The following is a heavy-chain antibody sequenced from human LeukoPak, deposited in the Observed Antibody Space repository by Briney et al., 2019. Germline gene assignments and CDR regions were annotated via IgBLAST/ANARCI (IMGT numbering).Heavy chain of an antibody. D-gene: IGHD3-22*01. J-gene: IGHJ4*02. Sequence: GGSLRLSCAASGFTFSNAWMTWVRQAPGKGLEWVGRIKSKTDGGTTDYAAPVKGRFSISRDDSKNTLYLQMNSLKTEDTAVYYCAKHPAYYYDSRTLDYWGQGTLVTVSS. CDR1: GFTFSNAW. CDR2: IKSKTDGGTT. CDR3: AKHPAYYYDSRTLDY. V-gene: IGHV3-15*01.